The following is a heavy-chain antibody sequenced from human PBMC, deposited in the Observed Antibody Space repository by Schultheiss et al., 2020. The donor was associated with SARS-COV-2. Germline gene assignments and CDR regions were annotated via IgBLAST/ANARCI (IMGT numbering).Heavy chain of an antibody. CDR1: GFTFSSND. CDR3: ARDQLRFLEWLSTGIVYYYGMDV. CDR2: SDTSGGST. D-gene: IGHD3-3*01. V-gene: IGHV3-23*01. J-gene: IGHJ6*02. Sequence: GGSLRLSCAASGFTFSSNDMSWVRQAPGKGLEWVSASDTSGGSTYADSVKGRFTISRDNAKNTLYLQMNSLRAEDTAVYYCARDQLRFLEWLSTGIVYYYGMDVWGQGTTVTVSS.